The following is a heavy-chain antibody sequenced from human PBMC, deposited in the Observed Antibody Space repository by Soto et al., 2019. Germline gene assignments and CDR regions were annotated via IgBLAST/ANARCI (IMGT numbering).Heavy chain of an antibody. Sequence: QVQLVQSGAEVKKPGASVRVSCKASGYIFTSYDINWVRQATGQGLEWMGWMNPNNGNTGYAQKFQGRVTMTRHTSINTAYMGVTSLTFDDTAVYYCARAVRVLLVSNYYYMDVWGKGTSVTVSS. CDR3: ARAVRVLLVSNYYYMDV. D-gene: IGHD2-21*01. CDR1: GYIFTSYD. J-gene: IGHJ6*03. V-gene: IGHV1-8*01. CDR2: MNPNNGNT.